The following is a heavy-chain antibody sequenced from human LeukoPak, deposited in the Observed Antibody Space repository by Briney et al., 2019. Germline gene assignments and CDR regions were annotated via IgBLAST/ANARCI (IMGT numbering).Heavy chain of an antibody. CDR1: GFTVSSNS. CDR2: IYSDNT. V-gene: IGHV3-53*01. Sequence: GGSLRLSCTVSGFTVSSNSMSWVRQAPGKGLEWVSFIYSDNTHYSDSVKGRFTISRDNSKNTLYLQMNSLRAEGTAVYYCARDEGYGSGNTGGWFDPWGQGTLVTVSS. D-gene: IGHD3-10*01. J-gene: IGHJ5*02. CDR3: ARDEGYGSGNTGGWFDP.